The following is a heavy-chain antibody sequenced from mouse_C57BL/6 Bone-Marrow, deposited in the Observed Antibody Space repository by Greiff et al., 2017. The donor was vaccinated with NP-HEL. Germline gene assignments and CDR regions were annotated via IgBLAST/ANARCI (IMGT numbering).Heavy chain of an antibody. V-gene: IGHV5-17*01. D-gene: IGHD3-2*02. Sequence: EVQRVESGGGLVKPGGSLKLSCAASGFTFTDYGMHWVRQAPEKGLEWVAYISSGSSTIYYADTVKGRFTISRDNAKNTLFLQTTSLRSEDTAMYYCASRGSSGYYYAMDYWGQGTSVTVSS. J-gene: IGHJ4*01. CDR1: GFTFTDYG. CDR3: ASRGSSGYYYAMDY. CDR2: ISSGSSTI.